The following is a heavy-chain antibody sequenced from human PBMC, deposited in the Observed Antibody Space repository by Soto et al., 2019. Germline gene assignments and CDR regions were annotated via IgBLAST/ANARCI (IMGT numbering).Heavy chain of an antibody. CDR1: GFTFSSYG. CDR2: IWYDGSNK. J-gene: IGHJ6*02. Sequence: QVQLVESGGGVVQPGRSLRLSCAASGFTFSSYGMHWVRQAPGKGLEWVAVIWYDGSNKYYADSVKGRFTISRDNSKNTLYLQMNSLRAEDTAVYYCARSLVVPAAMLKRRYYYGMDVWGQGTTVTVSS. V-gene: IGHV3-33*01. CDR3: ARSLVVPAAMLKRRYYYGMDV. D-gene: IGHD2-2*01.